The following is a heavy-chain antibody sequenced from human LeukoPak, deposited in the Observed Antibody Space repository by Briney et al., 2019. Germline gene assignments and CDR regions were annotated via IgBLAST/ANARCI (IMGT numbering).Heavy chain of an antibody. V-gene: IGHV3-30*04. CDR2: ISYDGSNK. CDR1: GFTFSSYA. Sequence: GRSLRLSCAASGFTFSSYAMHWVRQAPGKGLEWVAVISYDGSNKYYADSVKGRFTISRDNSKNTLYLQMNSLRAEDTAVYYCAKDSPHDYVWANYKLGWFFDYWGQGTLVTVSS. CDR3: AKDSPHDYVWANYKLGWFFDY. D-gene: IGHD3-16*01. J-gene: IGHJ4*02.